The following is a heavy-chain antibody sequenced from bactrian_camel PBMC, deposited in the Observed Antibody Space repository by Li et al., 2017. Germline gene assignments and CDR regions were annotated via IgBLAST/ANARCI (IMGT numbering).Heavy chain of an antibody. CDR1: VDTISRYC. D-gene: IGHD2*01. CDR2: SVSGGVT. CDR3: AAERRRLQWWALTHSHYNH. Sequence: HVQLVESGGGSVQVGGSLRLSCVASVDTISRYCMGWFRQIPDREREGVATSVSGGVTNYTDSVKGRFTISLDNAKNTLYLQMSNLKSEDTAIYYCAAERRRLQWWALTHSHYNHWGQGTQVTVS. J-gene: IGHJ4*01. V-gene: IGHV3S53*01.